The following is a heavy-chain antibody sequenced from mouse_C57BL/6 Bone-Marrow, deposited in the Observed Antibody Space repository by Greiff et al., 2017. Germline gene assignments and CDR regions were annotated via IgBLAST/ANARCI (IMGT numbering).Heavy chain of an antibody. CDR1: GFTFTSYW. D-gene: IGHD2-5*01. CDR2: IYPGSGST. V-gene: IGHV1-55*01. CDR3: ARPYYSNYWYFDV. Sequence: QVQLQQPGAELVKPGASVKMSCKASGFTFTSYWITWVKQRPGQGLEWIGDIYPGSGSTNYNEKFKSKVTLTVDTASNTAYIQISSLTSEYSAVYYFARPYYSNYWYFDVWGTETTVTVSS. J-gene: IGHJ1*03.